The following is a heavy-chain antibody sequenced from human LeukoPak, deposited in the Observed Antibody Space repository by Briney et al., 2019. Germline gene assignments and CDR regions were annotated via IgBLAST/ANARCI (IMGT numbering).Heavy chain of an antibody. CDR3: VRRGSNYPYYMDV. CDR1: GFTFSSYA. Sequence: PGGSLRLSCAASGFTFSSYAMSWVRQAPGKGLEWGSVISASGRNTYYSDAAKGQFTISRDNSKNTLYLQMSSLRAEDTAVYYCVRRGSNYPYYMDVWGKGTTVTVSS. CDR2: ISASGRNT. J-gene: IGHJ6*03. V-gene: IGHV3-23*01.